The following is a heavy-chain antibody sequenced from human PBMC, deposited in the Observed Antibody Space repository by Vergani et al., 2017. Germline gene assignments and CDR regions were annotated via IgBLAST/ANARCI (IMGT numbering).Heavy chain of an antibody. Sequence: QLQLQESGPGLVKPSETLSLTCTVSGGSISSSSYYWGWIRQPPGKGLEWIGSIYYSGSSYYNPSLKSRVTISVDTSKNQFSLKLSSVTAADTAVYYCARDYYDSSGYYVLDYWGQGTLVTVSS. CDR3: ARDYYDSSGYYVLDY. CDR1: GGSISSSSYY. V-gene: IGHV4-39*02. J-gene: IGHJ4*02. CDR2: IYYSGSS. D-gene: IGHD3-22*01.